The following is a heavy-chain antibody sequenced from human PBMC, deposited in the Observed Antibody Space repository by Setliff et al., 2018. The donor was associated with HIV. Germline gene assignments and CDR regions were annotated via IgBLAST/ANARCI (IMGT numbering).Heavy chain of an antibody. CDR1: GYTFTSYA. CDR2: VNAGNGNT. Sequence: ASVKVSCKASGYTFTSYAMHWVRQAPGQRLEWMGWVNAGNGNTHYSQEYQGRVTINRDTSASTAYMELSSLRSEDMAVYYCPRRATYYNCWTAPPPIAYWGQGTLVTVSS. CDR3: PRRATYYNCWTAPPPIAY. J-gene: IGHJ4*02. D-gene: IGHD3-3*01. V-gene: IGHV1-3*03.